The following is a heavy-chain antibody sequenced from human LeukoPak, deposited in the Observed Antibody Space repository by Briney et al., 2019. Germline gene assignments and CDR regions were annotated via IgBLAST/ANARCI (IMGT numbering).Heavy chain of an antibody. CDR3: ARSLTGTILRNWFDP. CDR1: GFTFSSYA. D-gene: IGHD1-20*01. CDR2: ISYDGSNK. Sequence: GSLRLSCAASGFTFSSYAMHWVRQAPGKGLEWVAVISYDGSNKYYADSVKGRFTISRDNSKNTLCLQMNSLRAEDTAVYYCARSLTGTILRNWFDPWGQGTLVTVSS. J-gene: IGHJ5*02. V-gene: IGHV3-30-3*01.